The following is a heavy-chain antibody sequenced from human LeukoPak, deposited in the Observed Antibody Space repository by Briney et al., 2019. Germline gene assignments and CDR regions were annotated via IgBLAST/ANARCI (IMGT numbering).Heavy chain of an antibody. CDR3: ARLKSSSGGLWFDP. J-gene: IGHJ5*02. V-gene: IGHV4-59*08. Sequence: PSETLSLTCTVSGGSISSYYWSWIRQPPGKGLEWIGYIYYSGSTNYNPSLKSRVTISVDTSKNQFSLKLSSVTAADTAVYYCARLKSSSGGLWFDPWGQGTLVTVSS. CDR1: GGSISSYY. D-gene: IGHD6-13*01. CDR2: IYYSGST.